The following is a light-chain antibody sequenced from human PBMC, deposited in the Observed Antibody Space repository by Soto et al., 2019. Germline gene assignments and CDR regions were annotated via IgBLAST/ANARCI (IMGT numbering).Light chain of an antibody. CDR1: QGIRSW. Sequence: DLQMTQSPSSVSASVGDRVTITCRASQGIRSWLAWYQQKPGTAPKLLIYAASTLQSGVPSRFSGSGSGTHFTRTISSLQPDDFATYYCQQANSFPITFGQGTRLELK. V-gene: IGKV1-12*01. J-gene: IGKJ5*01. CDR2: AAS. CDR3: QQANSFPIT.